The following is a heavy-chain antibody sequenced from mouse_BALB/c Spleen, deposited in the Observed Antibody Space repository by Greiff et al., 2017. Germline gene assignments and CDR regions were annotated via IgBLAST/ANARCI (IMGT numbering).Heavy chain of an antibody. CDR2: ISSGGSYT. D-gene: IGHD1-1*01. CDR3: ARRYYGFDY. Sequence: DVHLVESGGDLVKPGGSLKLSCAASGFTFSSYGMSWVRQTPDKRLEWVATISSGGSYTYYPDSVKGRFTISRDNAKNTLYLQMSSLKSEDTAMYYCARRYYGFDYWGQGTTLTVSS. CDR1: GFTFSSYG. V-gene: IGHV5-6*01. J-gene: IGHJ2*01.